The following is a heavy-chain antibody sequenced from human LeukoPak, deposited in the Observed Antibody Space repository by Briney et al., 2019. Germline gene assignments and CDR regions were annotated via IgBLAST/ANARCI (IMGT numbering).Heavy chain of an antibody. CDR1: GFDLNNYA. CDR2: ISGGGGHT. CDR3: ARVVDYVVLAVVVTGGWFDP. J-gene: IGHJ5*02. V-gene: IGHV3-23*01. D-gene: IGHD4-17*01. Sequence: GGSLRLSCAASGFDLNNYAMTWVRQAPGKGLEWLSVISGGGGHTYYADSVKGRFTISRDTSTDTLYLHMNDLRVEDTAVYHCARVVDYVVLAVVVTGGWFDPWGPGTQVTVSS.